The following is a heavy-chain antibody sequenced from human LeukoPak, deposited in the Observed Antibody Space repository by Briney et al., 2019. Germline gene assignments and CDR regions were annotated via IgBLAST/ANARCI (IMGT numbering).Heavy chain of an antibody. D-gene: IGHD6-19*01. J-gene: IGHJ6*03. Sequence: GGSLRLSCAASGFTFSSYAMHWVRQAPGKGLEWVAVIWYDGSNKYYADSVKGRFTISRDNSKNTLYLQMNSLRAEDTAVYYCARDGPVAGTYYYYYMDVWGKGTTVTVSS. CDR2: IWYDGSNK. V-gene: IGHV3-33*08. CDR3: ARDGPVAGTYYYYYMDV. CDR1: GFTFSSYA.